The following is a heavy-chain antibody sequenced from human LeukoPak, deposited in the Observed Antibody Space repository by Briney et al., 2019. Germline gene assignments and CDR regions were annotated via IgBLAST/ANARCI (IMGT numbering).Heavy chain of an antibody. V-gene: IGHV4-39*06. CDR1: GGSISSSSYY. J-gene: IGHJ4*02. CDR3: ARLYSSGWYQPGSYYFDY. Sequence: SETLSLTCIVSGGSISSSSYYWGWIRQPTGKGLEWIGSIYYSGSTYYNPSLKSRVTISVDTSKNQFTLKLSSVTAADTAVYYCARLYSSGWYQPGSYYFDYWGQGTLVTVSS. D-gene: IGHD6-19*01. CDR2: IYYSGST.